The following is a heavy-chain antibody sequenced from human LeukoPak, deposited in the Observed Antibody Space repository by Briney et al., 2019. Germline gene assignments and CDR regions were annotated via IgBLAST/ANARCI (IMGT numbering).Heavy chain of an antibody. CDR2: IHHSGSS. V-gene: IGHV4-38-2*02. Sequence: SETLSLTCTVSGNSISSGYYWGWIRQPPGRGLEWIGSIHHSGSSYYNPSLKSRVTISVDTSKNHFSLQLNSVTPEDTAVYYCARSGGTAIGNYERATFDYWGQGTLVTVSS. D-gene: IGHD1-7*01. J-gene: IGHJ4*02. CDR1: GNSISSGYY. CDR3: ARSGGTAIGNYERATFDY.